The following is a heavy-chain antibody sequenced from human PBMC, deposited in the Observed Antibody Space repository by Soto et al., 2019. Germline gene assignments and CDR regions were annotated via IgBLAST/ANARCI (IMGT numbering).Heavy chain of an antibody. CDR3: AREGGYSYGYQRAWFDP. J-gene: IGHJ5*02. V-gene: IGHV1-18*01. Sequence: QVQLVQSGAEVKKPGASVKVSCKASGYTFTSSGISWVRQAPGQGLEWMGWISAYNGNTNYAQKLQGRVTMTTDTTRSTAYMELRCLRYDDTAGYYCAREGGYSYGYQRAWFDPWGQGTLVTVSS. CDR1: GYTFTSSG. D-gene: IGHD5-18*01. CDR2: ISAYNGNT.